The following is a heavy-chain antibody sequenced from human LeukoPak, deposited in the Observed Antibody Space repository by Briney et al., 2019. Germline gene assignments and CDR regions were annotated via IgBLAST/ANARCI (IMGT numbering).Heavy chain of an antibody. V-gene: IGHV3-21*01. Sequence: GGSLRLSCAASGFSFSSYAMHWVRQAPGKGLEWVSSISSGSSYTYYADSVKGRFTISRDNAKNSLYLQMNSLRAEDTAVYYCARDRSSSWCQDYWGQGTLVTVSS. CDR1: GFSFSSYA. D-gene: IGHD6-13*01. CDR2: ISSGSSYT. CDR3: ARDRSSSWCQDY. J-gene: IGHJ4*02.